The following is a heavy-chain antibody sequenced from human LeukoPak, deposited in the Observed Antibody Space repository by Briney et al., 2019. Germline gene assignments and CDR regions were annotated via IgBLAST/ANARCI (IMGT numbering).Heavy chain of an antibody. D-gene: IGHD5-18*01. CDR3: ARGSMDTAMVTSAFDI. CDR2: IIPIFGTA. CDR1: GYTFSVYY. J-gene: IGHJ3*02. Sequence: GASVKVSCKASGYTFSVYYIHWMRQAPGQGLEWMGGIIPIFGTANYAQKFQGRVTITADESTSTAYMELSSLRSEDTAVYYCARGSMDTAMVTSAFDIWGQGTMVTVSS. V-gene: IGHV1-69*13.